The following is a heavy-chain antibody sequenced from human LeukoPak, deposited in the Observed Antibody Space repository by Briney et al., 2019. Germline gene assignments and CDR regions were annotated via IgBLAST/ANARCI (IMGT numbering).Heavy chain of an antibody. J-gene: IGHJ5*02. CDR1: GFTFSSYS. Sequence: GGSLRLSCAASGFTFSSYSMTWVRQAPGKGLEWVSSISSSSSYIYYADSVKGRFTISRDNAKNSLYLQMNSLRAEDTAVYYCARDGCSSTSCFNNWFDPWGQGTLVTVSS. CDR2: ISSSSSYI. CDR3: ARDGCSSTSCFNNWFDP. V-gene: IGHV3-21*01. D-gene: IGHD2-2*01.